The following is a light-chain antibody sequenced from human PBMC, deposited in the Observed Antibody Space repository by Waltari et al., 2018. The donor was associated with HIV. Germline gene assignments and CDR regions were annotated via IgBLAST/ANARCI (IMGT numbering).Light chain of an antibody. CDR2: GAS. V-gene: IGKV3-20*01. Sequence: ENVLTQSPGTLSLSPGERATLSCRASQSVSSSYLAWYQQQPGQAPRLLISGASSRATGIPDRFSGSGSGTDFTLTISRLEPEDFAVYYCHQYGSSHTFGQGTKLEIK. CDR3: HQYGSSHT. CDR1: QSVSSSY. J-gene: IGKJ2*01.